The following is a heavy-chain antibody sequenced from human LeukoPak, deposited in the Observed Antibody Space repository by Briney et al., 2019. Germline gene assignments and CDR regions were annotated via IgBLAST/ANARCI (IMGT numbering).Heavy chain of an antibody. J-gene: IGHJ5*02. D-gene: IGHD6-13*01. V-gene: IGHV4-39*01. CDR3: ARRRGIAAAGFDP. CDR1: GGSVSSYIYY. Sequence: SSETLSLTCAVSGGSVSSYIYYWGWIRQPPGKGLEWIGSIYYSGSTYYNPSLMSRVTISVDTSKNQFSLKLSSVTAADTAVYYCARRRGIAAAGFDPWGQGTLVTVSS. CDR2: IYYSGST.